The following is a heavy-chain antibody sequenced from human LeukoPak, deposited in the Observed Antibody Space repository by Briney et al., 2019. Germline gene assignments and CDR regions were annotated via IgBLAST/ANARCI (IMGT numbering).Heavy chain of an antibody. J-gene: IGHJ4*02. CDR2: ISSDGDTI. D-gene: IGHD1-1*01. Sequence: GGSLRLSRAASGFTYSAFFMSWIRQAPGRGLEWVSYISSDGDTIYYADSVKGRFTISRDNAKNSLFLQMNSLRAEDTAVYYCARDIWEAGTDHWGQGTVVTVSS. V-gene: IGHV3-11*01. CDR1: GFTYSAFF. CDR3: ARDIWEAGTDH.